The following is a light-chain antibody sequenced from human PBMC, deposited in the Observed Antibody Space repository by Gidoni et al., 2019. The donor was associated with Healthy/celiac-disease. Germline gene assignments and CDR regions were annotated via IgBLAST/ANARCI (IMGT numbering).Light chain of an antibody. CDR3: QAWDSSTVVV. CDR1: KLGDKY. V-gene: IGLV3-1*01. J-gene: IGLJ2*01. CDR2: QDS. Sequence: SYYLTHPPSVSVSPGQTASITCSGDKLGDKYACWYQQKPGQSPVLVIYQDSKRPSGIPERFSGSNSGNTATLTISGTQAMDEADYYCQAWDSSTVVVFGGGTKLTVL.